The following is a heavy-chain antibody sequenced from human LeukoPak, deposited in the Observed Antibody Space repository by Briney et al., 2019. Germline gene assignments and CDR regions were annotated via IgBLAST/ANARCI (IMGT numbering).Heavy chain of an antibody. J-gene: IGHJ6*03. CDR1: XYTFTSXG. V-gene: IGHV1-18*01. Sequence: ASVXXXXXAXXYTFTSXGXSWVRQAPGQGLEXMXWISXYNGNTNYAQKLQGRVTMTTDTSKSTAYMELRSLRSDDTAVYYYAREAYCSSTSCYYGDYYYYYYMDVWGKGTTVTVSS. CDR2: ISXYNGNT. CDR3: AREAYCSSTSCYYGDYYYYYYMDV. D-gene: IGHD2-2*01.